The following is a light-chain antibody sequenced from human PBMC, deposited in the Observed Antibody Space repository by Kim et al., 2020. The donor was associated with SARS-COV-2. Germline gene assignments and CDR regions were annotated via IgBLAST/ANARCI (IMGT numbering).Light chain of an antibody. CDR3: LQHSSYPAT. J-gene: IGKJ5*01. Sequence: DIQMTQSPSSLSASVGDGVTITCRASQDIRNDLGWYQQKPRRAPKRLIYAVSNLQSGVPSRFSGSGSGTEFTLTISSVQPDDFATYYCLQHSSYPATFGQGTRLEIK. V-gene: IGKV1-17*01. CDR2: AVS. CDR1: QDIRND.